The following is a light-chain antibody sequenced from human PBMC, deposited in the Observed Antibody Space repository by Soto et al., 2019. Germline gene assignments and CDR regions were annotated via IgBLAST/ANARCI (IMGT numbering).Light chain of an antibody. Sequence: QSVLTQPPSASGSPGQSVTISCTGTSSDVGRYNYVSWYQQHPGKAPKLMIYEVTKRPSGVPDRFSGSKSGNTASLTVSGLQTEDEADYYCSSYSGSNYFYVFGTGTKLPVL. CDR2: EVT. CDR3: SSYSGSNYFYV. V-gene: IGLV2-8*01. J-gene: IGLJ1*01. CDR1: SSDVGRYNY.